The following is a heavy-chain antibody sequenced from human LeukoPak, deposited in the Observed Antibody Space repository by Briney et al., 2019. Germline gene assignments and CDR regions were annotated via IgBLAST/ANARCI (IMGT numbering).Heavy chain of an antibody. CDR1: GGSISSSSYY. CDR2: IYYSGST. CDR3: ARSLNWGSGYYFDY. Sequence: SETLSLTCTVSGGSISSSSYYWGWIRQPPGKGLEWIGSIYYSGSTYYNLPLKSRVTISVDTSKNQFSLKLSSVTAADTAVYYCARSLNWGSGYYFDYWGQGTLVTVSS. J-gene: IGHJ4*02. D-gene: IGHD7-27*01. V-gene: IGHV4-39*01.